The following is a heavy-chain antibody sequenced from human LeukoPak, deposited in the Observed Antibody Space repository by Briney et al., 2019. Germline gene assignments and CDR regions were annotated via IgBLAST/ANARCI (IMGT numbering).Heavy chain of an antibody. CDR2: INHSGST. CDR1: GFTFSNAW. Sequence: GSLRLSCAASGFTFSNAWMSWVRQAPGKGLEWIGEINHSGSTNYNPSLKSRVTISLDTSKNQFSLKLSSVTAADTAVYYCAGDLYSSRTNDAFVIWGQGTIVTVSS. D-gene: IGHD6-13*01. CDR3: AGDLYSSRTNDAFVI. J-gene: IGHJ3*02. V-gene: IGHV4-4*02.